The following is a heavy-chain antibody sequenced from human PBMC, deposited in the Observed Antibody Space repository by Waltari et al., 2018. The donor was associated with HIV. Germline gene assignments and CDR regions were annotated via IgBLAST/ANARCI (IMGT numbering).Heavy chain of an antibody. CDR1: GFTFSTAW. V-gene: IGHV3-15*01. Sequence: EVQLVESGGGLVKPGGSLRLSCAASGFTFSTAWMSWVGQAPGKGLEWVGRIKSKTDGGTTDYAAPVKGRFTISRDDSKNTLYLQMNSLKTEDTAVYYCTTAYYYDSSGYYSVFDYWGQGTLVTVSS. J-gene: IGHJ4*02. D-gene: IGHD3-22*01. CDR2: IKSKTDGGTT. CDR3: TTAYYYDSSGYYSVFDY.